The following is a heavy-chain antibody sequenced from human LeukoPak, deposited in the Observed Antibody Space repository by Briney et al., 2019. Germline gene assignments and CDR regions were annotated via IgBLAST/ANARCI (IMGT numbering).Heavy chain of an antibody. J-gene: IGHJ4*02. Sequence: GGSLRLSCAASGFTFSSYAMSWVRQAPGKGLEWVSAISDSGGSTYYADSVKGRFTISRDNSKDTLYLQMNSLRAEDTAVYYCARRSGIDKGNFDYWGQGTLVTVSS. V-gene: IGHV3-23*01. CDR1: GFTFSSYA. CDR3: ARRSGIDKGNFDY. D-gene: IGHD3-10*01. CDR2: ISDSGGST.